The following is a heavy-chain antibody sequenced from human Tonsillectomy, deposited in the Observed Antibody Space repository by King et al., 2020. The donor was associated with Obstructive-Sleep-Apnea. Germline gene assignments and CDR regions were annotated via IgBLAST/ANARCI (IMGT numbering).Heavy chain of an antibody. CDR1: GYSISSGYY. Sequence: QLQESGPGLVKPSETLSLTCTVSGYSISSGYYWGWIRQPPGKGLEWIGSIYHSGSTYYNPSLKSRVTISVDTPKNQFSLKLSSVTAADTAVYYCARDPAVNWNDLRNFDYWGQGTLVTVSS. V-gene: IGHV4-38-2*02. CDR3: ARDPAVNWNDLRNFDY. J-gene: IGHJ4*02. CDR2: IYHSGST. D-gene: IGHD1-20*01.